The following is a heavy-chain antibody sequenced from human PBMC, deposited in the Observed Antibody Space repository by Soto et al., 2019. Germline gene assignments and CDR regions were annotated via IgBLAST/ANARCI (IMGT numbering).Heavy chain of an antibody. V-gene: IGHV3-23*01. CDR2: IRSFGYRT. D-gene: IGHD6-19*01. Sequence: EVQLLESGGDLVQPGGSLRLTCTASGFAFSQYGMSWVRQAPGKGLEWVSSIRSFGYRTNYADSVKGRFTISRDNSKSTLSLQMNSLRAEDTAVYYCAKDVESGWYEAFDYWGPGTLVTVSS. J-gene: IGHJ4*02. CDR3: AKDVESGWYEAFDY. CDR1: GFAFSQYG.